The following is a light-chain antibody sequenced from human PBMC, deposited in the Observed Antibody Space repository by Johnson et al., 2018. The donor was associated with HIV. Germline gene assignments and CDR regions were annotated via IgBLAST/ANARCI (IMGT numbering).Light chain of an antibody. CDR3: GTWDSSLSAYV. CDR2: DNY. V-gene: IGLV1-51*01. J-gene: IGLJ1*01. CDR1: TSNIGNND. Sequence: VLTQPPSLSAAPGQNVTISCSGSTSNIGNNDVSWYRHLPGTAPKLLIYDNYKRPSGIPDRFSGSKSGTSATLGITGLQAGDEADYYCGTWDSSLSAYVFGTGTKVTVL.